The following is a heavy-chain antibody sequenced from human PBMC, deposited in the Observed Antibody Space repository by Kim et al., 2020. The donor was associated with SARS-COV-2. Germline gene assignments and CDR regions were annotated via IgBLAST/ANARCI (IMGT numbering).Heavy chain of an antibody. CDR1: GFTFFRYA. CDR2: ISGSGGST. D-gene: IGHD6-13*01. Sequence: GGSLRLSCAASGFTFFRYAMSWVRQAPGKGLEWVSAISGSGGSTYYADSVKGRFTISRDNSKNTLYLQMNSLRAEDTAVYYCAKDSSSWYSLSDYWGQGTLVTVSS. V-gene: IGHV3-23*01. CDR3: AKDSSSWYSLSDY. J-gene: IGHJ4*02.